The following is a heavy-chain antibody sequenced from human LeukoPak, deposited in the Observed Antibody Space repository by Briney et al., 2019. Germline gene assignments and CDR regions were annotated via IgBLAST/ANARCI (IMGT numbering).Heavy chain of an antibody. J-gene: IGHJ4*02. V-gene: IGHV4-34*01. CDR3: ASARGRGVVVAATRYFDY. D-gene: IGHD2-15*01. CDR2: INHSGST. CDR1: GGSFSGYY. Sequence: PSETLSLTCAVYGGSFSGYYWSWIRQPPGKGLEWIGEINHSGSTNYNPSLKSRVTISVDTSKNQFSLKLSSVTAADTAVYYCASARGRGVVVAATRYFDYWGQGTLVTVSS.